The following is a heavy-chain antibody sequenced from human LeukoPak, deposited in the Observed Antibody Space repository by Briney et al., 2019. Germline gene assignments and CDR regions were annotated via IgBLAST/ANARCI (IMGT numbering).Heavy chain of an antibody. CDR2: IKRQSEGGTT. V-gene: IGHV3-15*01. J-gene: IGHJ4*02. D-gene: IGHD3-22*01. CDR3: STDYYARGGREYHFDD. Sequence: NSGGSLTLSCAASGFTFSDGWMSWVRQAPGKGLEWVARIKRQSEGGTTDYAAPVKGRFTISRDDSKNTLYLQLNSLKTEDTAVYFCSTDYYARGGREYHFDDWGRGTLVTVSS. CDR1: GFTFSDGW.